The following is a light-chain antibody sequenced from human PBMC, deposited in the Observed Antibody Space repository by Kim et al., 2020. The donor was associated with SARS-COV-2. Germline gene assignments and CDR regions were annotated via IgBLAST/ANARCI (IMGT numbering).Light chain of an antibody. Sequence: GQSITISCTRTSSDVGGYNYVSWYQQHPGKAPKLMIYDVSNRPSGVSNRFSGSKSGNTASLTISGLQAEDEADYYCSSYTSSITLVFGGGTQLTVL. CDR2: DVS. V-gene: IGLV2-14*03. CDR1: SSDVGGYNY. CDR3: SSYTSSITLV. J-gene: IGLJ2*01.